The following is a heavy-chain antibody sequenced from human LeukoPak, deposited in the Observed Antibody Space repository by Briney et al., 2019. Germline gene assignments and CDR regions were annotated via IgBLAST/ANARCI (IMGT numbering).Heavy chain of an antibody. CDR1: GYTFSTYS. V-gene: IGHV1-46*01. J-gene: IGHJ4*02. Sequence: ASVKVSCKASGYTFSTYSMHRVRQAPGQGLEWMGIIYPTGGSTIYAQRFQGRVTMTRDTSASTVYMEVSSLRSDDTAVYYCARGKALDSWGQGTLVTVSS. CDR2: IYPTGGST. CDR3: ARGKALDS.